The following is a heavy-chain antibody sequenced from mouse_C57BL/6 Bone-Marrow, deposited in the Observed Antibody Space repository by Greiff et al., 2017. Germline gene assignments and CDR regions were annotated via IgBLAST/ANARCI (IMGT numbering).Heavy chain of an antibody. Sequence: VQLQQSGPVLVKPGASVKMSCKASGYTFTDYYMNWVKQSHGKSLEWIGVINPYNGGTSYNQKFKGKATLTVDKSSSTAYMGLNSLASEDSAVYYCARGRGFFDFWGPGTTLTVSS. CDR3: ARGRGFFDF. V-gene: IGHV1-19*01. J-gene: IGHJ2*01. CDR2: INPYNGGT. CDR1: GYTFTDYY.